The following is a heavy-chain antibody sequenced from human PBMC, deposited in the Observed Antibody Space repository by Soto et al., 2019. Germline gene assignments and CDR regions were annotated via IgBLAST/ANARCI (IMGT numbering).Heavy chain of an antibody. D-gene: IGHD5-12*01. CDR1: GYTFTSYY. J-gene: IGHJ4*02. CDR3: ARSVEMATNFDY. CDR2: INPSGGST. Sequence: ASVKVSCKASGYTFTSYYLHWVRQAPGQGLEWMGIINPSGGSTTYAQKFQGRVTMARDTSTSTVYMELSSLRSEDTAVFYCARSVEMATNFDYWGQGTLVTVSS. V-gene: IGHV1-46*01.